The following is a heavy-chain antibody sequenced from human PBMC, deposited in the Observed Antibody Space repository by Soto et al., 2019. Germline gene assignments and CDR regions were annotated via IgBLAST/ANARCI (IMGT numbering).Heavy chain of an antibody. D-gene: IGHD3-22*01. V-gene: IGHV3-48*01. Sequence: GGSLRLSCASSGFTFSSYGMNWVRQATGKGLEWVSYIGIGSSTKYYADSVKGRFTISRDNAKNSLYLQMNSLRAEDTAVYYCARDQLYYNDISGRPLNAFDVWGQGTMVTVSS. CDR3: ARDQLYYNDISGRPLNAFDV. CDR1: GFTFSSYG. J-gene: IGHJ3*01. CDR2: IGIGSSTK.